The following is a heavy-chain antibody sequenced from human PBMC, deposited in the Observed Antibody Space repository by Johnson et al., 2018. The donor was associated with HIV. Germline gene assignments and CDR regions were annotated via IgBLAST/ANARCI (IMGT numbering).Heavy chain of an antibody. CDR3: ARVGISDYDLAAFDI. CDR1: GFTFSSYA. D-gene: IGHD3-3*01. CDR2: ISYDGIKK. J-gene: IGHJ3*02. Sequence: VQLVESGGGVVPPGRSLRLSCAASGFTFSSYAMHWVRQAPGKGLEWVAVISYDGIKKYYADSVKGRFTISGDSSKNTVFLQMNSLRVEDTAVYFCARVGISDYDLAAFDIWGQGTMVTVSS. V-gene: IGHV3-30-3*01.